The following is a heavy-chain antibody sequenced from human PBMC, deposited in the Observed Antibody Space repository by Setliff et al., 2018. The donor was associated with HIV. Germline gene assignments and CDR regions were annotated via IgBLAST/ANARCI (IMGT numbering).Heavy chain of an antibody. CDR1: GFTFTNSA. V-gene: IGHV1-58*01. J-gene: IGHJ3*02. D-gene: IGHD1-7*01. CDR2: IVVGSGNT. CDR3: AADPQTGTTSYGAFDI. Sequence: SVKVSCKASGFTFTNSAVQWVRQARGQRLEWIGWIVVGSGNTNYAQKFQERVTITRDMSTSRAYMELSGLRTEDTAVYYCAADPQTGTTSYGAFDIWGQGTVVTVS.